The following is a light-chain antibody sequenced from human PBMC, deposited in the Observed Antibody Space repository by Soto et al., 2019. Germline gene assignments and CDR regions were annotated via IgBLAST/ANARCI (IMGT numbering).Light chain of an antibody. Sequence: EIVMTQSPATLSVSPGERVTLSCRASQSVSSNLAWYQHKPGQALRLLIYGASTRATGIPARFSGSGSGTEFTLTISSLQFEDFAVYYCQQYNNYITFGQGTRLEIK. J-gene: IGKJ5*01. CDR2: GAS. CDR3: QQYNNYIT. CDR1: QSVSSN. V-gene: IGKV3D-15*01.